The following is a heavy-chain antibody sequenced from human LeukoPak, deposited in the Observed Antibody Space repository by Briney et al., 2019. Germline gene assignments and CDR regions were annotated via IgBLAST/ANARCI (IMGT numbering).Heavy chain of an antibody. V-gene: IGHV4-4*07. CDR3: ARGQWLGH. Sequence: SETLSLSCTISGGSISSYYWSWIRQPAGKGLEWIGRIYTSGSTNYNPSLKSRVTITADTSKNQFSLKLGSVTAADAAIYYCARGQWLGHWGQGTLVTVSA. CDR1: GGSISSYY. CDR2: IYTSGST. J-gene: IGHJ4*02. D-gene: IGHD6-19*01.